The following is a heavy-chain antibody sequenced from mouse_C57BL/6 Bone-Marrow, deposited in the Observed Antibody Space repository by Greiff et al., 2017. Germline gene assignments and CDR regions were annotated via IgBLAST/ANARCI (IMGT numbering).Heavy chain of an antibody. D-gene: IGHD2-1*01. J-gene: IGHJ4*01. Sequence: EAGGGLVQPKGSLKLSCAASGFSFNTYAMNWVRQAPGKGLEWVARIRSKSNNYATYYADSVKDRFTISRDDSESMLYLQMNNLKTEDTAMYYCVRQEVYYGNYYYAMDYWGQGTSVTVSS. CDR2: IRSKSNNYAT. CDR3: VRQEVYYGNYYYAMDY. CDR1: GFSFNTYA. V-gene: IGHV10-1*01.